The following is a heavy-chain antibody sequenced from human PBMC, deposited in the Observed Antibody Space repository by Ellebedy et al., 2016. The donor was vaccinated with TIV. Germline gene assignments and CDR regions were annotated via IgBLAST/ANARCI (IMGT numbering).Heavy chain of an antibody. D-gene: IGHD3-10*01. CDR1: GYTFTSYG. V-gene: IGHV1-18*01. CDR2: ISAYNGNT. CDR3: ARGDITMVRGVIILNDY. J-gene: IGHJ4*02. Sequence: ASVKVSXKASGYTFTSYGISWVRQAPGQGLEWMGWISAYNGNTNYAQKLQGRVTMTTDTSTSTAYMELRSLRSDDTAVYYCARGDITMVRGVIILNDYWGQGTLVTVSS.